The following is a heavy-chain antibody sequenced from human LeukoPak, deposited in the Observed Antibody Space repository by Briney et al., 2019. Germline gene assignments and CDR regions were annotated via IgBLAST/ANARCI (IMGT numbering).Heavy chain of an antibody. D-gene: IGHD1-14*01. Sequence: GGSLRLSCAASGLSFCRFAMSWVRPGPARGLEWVSTIRGNGETFYADSVRGRFTLSSDSYRNTVYFQLNNLSVEDTAIYYCAKASWISSTGAGRWGQGTLVTVSS. V-gene: IGHV3-23*01. J-gene: IGHJ4*02. CDR1: GLSFCRFA. CDR2: IRGNGET. CDR3: AKASWISSTGAGR.